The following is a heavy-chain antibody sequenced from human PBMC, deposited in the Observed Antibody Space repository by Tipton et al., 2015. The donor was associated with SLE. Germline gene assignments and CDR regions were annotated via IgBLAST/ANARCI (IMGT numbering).Heavy chain of an antibody. CDR2: INWNGGST. D-gene: IGHD5-18*01. CDR1: GFTFDDYG. J-gene: IGHJ4*02. Sequence: GSLRLSCAASGFTFDDYGMSWVRQAPGKGLEWVSGINWNGGSTGYADSVKGRFTISRDNAKNSLYLQMNSLRAVDTALYYCAREGTRYSYGTLDYWGQGTLVTVSS. CDR3: AREGTRYSYGTLDY. V-gene: IGHV3-20*04.